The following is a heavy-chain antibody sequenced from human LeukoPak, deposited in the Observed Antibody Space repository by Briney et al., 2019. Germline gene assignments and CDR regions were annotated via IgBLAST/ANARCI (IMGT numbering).Heavy chain of an antibody. J-gene: IGHJ4*02. CDR2: ISGSGGST. D-gene: IGHD2-15*01. CDR1: GFTFSSYA. CDR3: ASVVAALGPFDY. Sequence: AGGSLRLSCAASGFTFSSYAMSWVRQAPGKGLEWVSAISGSGGSTYYADSVKGRFTISRDNSKNTLYLQMNSLRAEDTAVYYCASVVAALGPFDYWGQGTLVTVSS. V-gene: IGHV3-23*01.